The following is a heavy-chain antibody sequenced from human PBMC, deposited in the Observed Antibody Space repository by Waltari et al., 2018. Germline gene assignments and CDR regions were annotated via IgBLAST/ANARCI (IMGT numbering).Heavy chain of an antibody. J-gene: IGHJ4*02. CDR2: IYYSGST. D-gene: IGHD6-6*01. CDR1: GGSIRSSSSY. Sequence: QLQLQESGTGLVKPSETLSLTCTVSGGSIRSSSSYWGWIRQPPGKGLEWIGSIYYSGSTYYNPSLKSRVTISVDTSKNQFSLKLSSVTAADTAVYYCARLISSSPAVDYWGQGTLVTVSS. V-gene: IGHV4-39*01. CDR3: ARLISSSPAVDY.